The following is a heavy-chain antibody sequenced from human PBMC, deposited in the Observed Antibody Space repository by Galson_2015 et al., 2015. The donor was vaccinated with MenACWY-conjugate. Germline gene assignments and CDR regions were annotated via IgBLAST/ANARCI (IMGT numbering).Heavy chain of an antibody. CDR3: TRRTYDSSVSDLDYYFDY. CDR1: GFTFGDYA. D-gene: IGHD3-22*01. Sequence: SLRLSCAASGFTFGDYAMSWFRQAPGKGLEWVGFIRSKAYGGTTEYAASVKGRFTISRDDSKSIAYLQMNSLKTEDTAVYYCTRRTYDSSVSDLDYYFDYWGQGTLVTVSS. V-gene: IGHV3-49*03. CDR2: IRSKAYGGTT. J-gene: IGHJ4*02.